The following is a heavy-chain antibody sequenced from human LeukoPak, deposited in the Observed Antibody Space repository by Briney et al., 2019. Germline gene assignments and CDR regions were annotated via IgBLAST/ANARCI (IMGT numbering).Heavy chain of an antibody. CDR3: ARLDTAMVQHFDY. CDR1: GGSISSGGYY. J-gene: IGHJ4*02. D-gene: IGHD5-18*01. V-gene: IGHV4-31*03. Sequence: PSETLSLTCTVSGGSISSGGYYWSWIRQHPGKGLEWIGYIYYSGSTYYNPSLKSRVTISVDTSKNQFSLKLSSVTAADTAVYYCARLDTAMVQHFDYWGQGTLVTVSS. CDR2: IYYSGST.